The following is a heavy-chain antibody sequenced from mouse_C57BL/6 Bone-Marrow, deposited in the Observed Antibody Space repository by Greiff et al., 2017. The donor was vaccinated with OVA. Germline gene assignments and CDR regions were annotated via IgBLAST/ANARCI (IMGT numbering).Heavy chain of an antibody. CDR1: GYTFTDYY. Sequence: VQLQQSGPELVKPGASVKISCKASGYTFTDYYMNWVKQSHGKSLEWIGDINPNNGGTSYNQKFKGKATLTVDKSSSTAYMELRSLTSEDSAVYYCARSAGSSYSYAMDYWGQGTSVTVSS. D-gene: IGHD1-1*01. J-gene: IGHJ4*01. V-gene: IGHV1-26*01. CDR3: ARSAGSSYSYAMDY. CDR2: INPNNGGT.